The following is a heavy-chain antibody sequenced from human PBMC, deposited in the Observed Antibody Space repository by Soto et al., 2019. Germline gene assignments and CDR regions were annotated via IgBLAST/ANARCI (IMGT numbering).Heavy chain of an antibody. Sequence: PGGSLRLSCAASGFTFSSYGMHWVRQAPGKGLEWVAVISYDGSEQHYADSVKGRFTIARDNSENTLYLQMHSLTTEDTAVYFCTKEISPRAAAATDYWGKGTLVTVAS. V-gene: IGHV3-30*18. CDR3: TKEISPRAAAATDY. CDR1: GFTFSSYG. D-gene: IGHD6-13*01. J-gene: IGHJ4*02. CDR2: ISYDGSEQ.